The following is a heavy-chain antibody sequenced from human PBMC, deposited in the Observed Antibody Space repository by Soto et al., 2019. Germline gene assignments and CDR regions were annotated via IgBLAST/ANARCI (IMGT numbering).Heavy chain of an antibody. Sequence: QVQLVESGGGVVQPGRSLRLSCAASGFTFSSYGMHWVRQAPGEGLEWVAVISYDGSYKYYADSVKGRFTISRDNSKNTLYLQMNSLRAEDTAVYYCAKEYGSSSLSPDFDYWGQGTLVTVSS. D-gene: IGHD6-13*01. J-gene: IGHJ4*02. CDR2: ISYDGSYK. CDR3: AKEYGSSSLSPDFDY. V-gene: IGHV3-30*18. CDR1: GFTFSSYG.